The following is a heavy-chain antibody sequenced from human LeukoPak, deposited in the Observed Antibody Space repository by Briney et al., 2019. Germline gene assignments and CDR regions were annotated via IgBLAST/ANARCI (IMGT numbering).Heavy chain of an antibody. J-gene: IGHJ6*02. CDR1: GGSMSSYY. CDR2: IYYSGST. D-gene: IGHD6-19*01. V-gene: IGHV4-59*08. CDR3: ARRSGWRDYYYYGMDV. Sequence: SETLSLTCTVSGGSMSSYYWSWIRQPPGKGLEWIGYIYYSGSTNYNPSLKSRVTISVDTSKNQFSLKLSSVTAADTAVYYCARRSGWRDYYYYGMDVWGQGTTVTVSS.